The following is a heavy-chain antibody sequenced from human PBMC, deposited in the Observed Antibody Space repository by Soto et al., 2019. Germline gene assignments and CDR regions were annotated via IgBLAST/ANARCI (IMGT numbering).Heavy chain of an antibody. Sequence: EVQLVESGGGLVQPGGSLKLSCAASGFTFSGSAMHWVRQASGKGLEWVSRIRSKANSYATAYAAPVKGRFTISRDDSKNTAYLQMNSLRTEDTAVYYCTVNYFGSGSFSYWGQGTLVTVSS. V-gene: IGHV3-73*02. D-gene: IGHD3-10*01. CDR3: TVNYFGSGSFSY. CDR2: IRSKANSYAT. J-gene: IGHJ4*02. CDR1: GFTFSGSA.